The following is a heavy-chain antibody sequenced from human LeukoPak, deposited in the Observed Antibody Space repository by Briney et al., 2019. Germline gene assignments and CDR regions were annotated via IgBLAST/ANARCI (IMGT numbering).Heavy chain of an antibody. V-gene: IGHV4-4*09. J-gene: IGHJ4*02. CDR2: IYASGST. CDR3: ARQGYYYDGGGNYGYYFDY. Sequence: PSETLSLTCTVSGDSINYYYWSWIRQTPGKGLEWLGYIYASGSTNYNPSLKSRVTISVATSKNQFSLQLSSVTAADTAVYYCARQGYYYDGGGNYGYYFDYWGQGALVTVSS. D-gene: IGHD3-22*01. CDR1: GDSINYYY.